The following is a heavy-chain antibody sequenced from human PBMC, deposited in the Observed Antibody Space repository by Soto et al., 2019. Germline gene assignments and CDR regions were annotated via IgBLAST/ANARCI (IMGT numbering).Heavy chain of an antibody. CDR3: ARGSVVLRFLEWSTNWFDP. CDR2: MNPNSGNT. J-gene: IGHJ5*02. Sequence: ASVKVSCKASGYTSTSYDINWVRQATGQGLEWMGWMNPNSGNTGYAQKFQGRVTMTRNTSISTAYMELSSLRSEDTAVYYCARGSVVLRFLEWSTNWFDPWGQGTLVTVS. V-gene: IGHV1-8*01. D-gene: IGHD3-3*01. CDR1: GYTSTSYD.